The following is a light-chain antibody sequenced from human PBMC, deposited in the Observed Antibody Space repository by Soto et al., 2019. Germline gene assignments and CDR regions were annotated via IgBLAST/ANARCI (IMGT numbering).Light chain of an antibody. V-gene: IGKV3-11*02. CDR3: YQHSDSPLT. Sequence: EVVLTQSPATLSLSPGERATLSCRASQSVTKYLAWYQQQPGQALRLLIYDVSKRATVIPARFSGGGSERDFTLPISSLEPGEFAVCYYYQHSDSPLTFGGGTKLEIK. CDR2: DVS. CDR1: QSVTKY. J-gene: IGKJ4*01.